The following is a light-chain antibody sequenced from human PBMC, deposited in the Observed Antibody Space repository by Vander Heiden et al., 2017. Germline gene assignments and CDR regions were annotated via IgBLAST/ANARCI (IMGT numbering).Light chain of an antibody. CDR1: QNINNW. J-gene: IGKJ1*01. CDR2: KAS. V-gene: IGKV1-5*03. CDR3: HQYNSYSPST. Sequence: DIPMTQSPYTLAASVGDRVTITCRASQNINNWLAWYQQRPGKAPKLLIYKASTLESGVASRFSGSGSGTEFTLTISSLQPDDFATYYCHQYNSYSPSTFGQGTQVEIK.